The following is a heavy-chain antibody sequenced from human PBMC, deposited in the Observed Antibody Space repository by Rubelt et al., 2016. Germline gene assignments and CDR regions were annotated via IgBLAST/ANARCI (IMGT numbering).Heavy chain of an antibody. CDR2: ISAYNGNT. D-gene: IGHD2-8*01. CDR3: ARGSNGFDL. J-gene: IGHJ2*01. V-gene: IGHV1-18*01. Sequence: QVQLVQSGAEVKKPGASVKVSCKVSGYTLTELSMHWVRQAPGKGLEWMGWISAYNGNTNYAQKLQGRVTMTTDTSTSTAYMELRSLRSDDTAVYYCARGSNGFDLWGRGTLVTVSS. CDR1: GYTLTELS.